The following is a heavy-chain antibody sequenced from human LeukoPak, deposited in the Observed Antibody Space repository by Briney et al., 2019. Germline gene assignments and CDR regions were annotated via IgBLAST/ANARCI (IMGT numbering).Heavy chain of an antibody. CDR2: IYYSGST. CDR3: AGGTMVRGEPDY. D-gene: IGHD3-10*01. CDR1: GGSIIRGDYY. V-gene: IGHV4-30-4*08. J-gene: IGHJ4*02. Sequence: PSQTLSLTCTVSGGSIIRGDYYWSWIRQPPGKGLEWLGYIYYSGSTYYNPSLKSRVTISVDTSKNQFSLKLSSVTAADTAVYYCAGGTMVRGEPDYWGQGTLVTVSS.